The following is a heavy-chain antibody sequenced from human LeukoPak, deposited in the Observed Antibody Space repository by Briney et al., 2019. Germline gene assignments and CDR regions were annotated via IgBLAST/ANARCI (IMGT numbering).Heavy chain of an antibody. Sequence: PGGSLRLSRAASGFTFSSYSMNWVRQAPGKGLEWVSSISSSSSYIYYADSVKGRFTISRDNAKNSLYLQMNSLRADDTAVYYCARFAAGGSYYYYMDVWGKGTTVTVSS. CDR3: ARFAAGGSYYYYMDV. CDR1: GFTFSSYS. CDR2: ISSSSSYI. D-gene: IGHD6-25*01. V-gene: IGHV3-21*01. J-gene: IGHJ6*03.